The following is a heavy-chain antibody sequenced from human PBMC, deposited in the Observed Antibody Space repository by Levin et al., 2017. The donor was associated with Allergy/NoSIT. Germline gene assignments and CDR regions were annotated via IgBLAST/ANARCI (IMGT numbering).Heavy chain of an antibody. CDR1: GGSISSYY. CDR3: ARGATGDWMGSFDY. D-gene: IGHD7-27*01. J-gene: IGHJ4*02. Sequence: SETLSLTCTVSGGSISSYYWSWIRQPPGKGLEWIGYIHYSGSTNYNPSLKSRVTISVDTSKNQFSLKLSSVTAADTAVYYCARGATGDWMGSFDYWGQGTLVTVSS. V-gene: IGHV4-59*01. CDR2: IHYSGST.